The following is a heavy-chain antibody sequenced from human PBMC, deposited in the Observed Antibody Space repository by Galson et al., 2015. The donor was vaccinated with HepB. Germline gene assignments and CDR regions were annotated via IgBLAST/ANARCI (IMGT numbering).Heavy chain of an antibody. CDR3: ASLLIKPDSSGY. Sequence: SLRLSFAASGFTFSDHYMDWVRQAPGKGLEWVGRTRNKANSYTTEYAASVKGRFTISRDDSKNSLYLQINSLKTEDTAVYYCASLLIKPDSSGYWGQGTLVTVSS. CDR2: TRNKANSYTT. J-gene: IGHJ4*02. V-gene: IGHV3-72*01. CDR1: GFTFSDHY. D-gene: IGHD3-22*01.